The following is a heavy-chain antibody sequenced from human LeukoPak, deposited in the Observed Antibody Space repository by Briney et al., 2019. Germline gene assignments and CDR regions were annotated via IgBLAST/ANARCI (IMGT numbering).Heavy chain of an antibody. CDR2: ISCDGSNK. CDR1: GFTFSSYA. J-gene: IGHJ6*04. CDR3: ARARCSGGSCYSPYYYYYYGMDV. D-gene: IGHD2-15*01. Sequence: GGSLRLSCAASGFTFSSYAMHWVRQAPGKGLEWVAFISCDGSNKYYADSVKGRFTISRDNSKNTLYLQMNSLRAEDTAVYYCARARCSGGSCYSPYYYYYYGMDVWGKGTTVTVSS. V-gene: IGHV3-30*04.